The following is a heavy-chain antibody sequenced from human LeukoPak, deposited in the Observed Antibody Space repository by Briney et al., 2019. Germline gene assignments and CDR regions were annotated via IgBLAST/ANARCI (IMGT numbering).Heavy chain of an antibody. V-gene: IGHV1-18*01. CDR3: ARGGSGSYYRGHYYYYMDV. D-gene: IGHD1-26*01. CDR2: ISAYNGNT. J-gene: IGHJ6*03. CDR1: GYTLTSYG. Sequence: GASVKVSCKASGYTLTSYGISWVRQAPGQGLEWMGWISAYNGNTNYAQKLQGRVTMTTDTSTSTAYMELRSLRSDDTAVYYCARGGSGSYYRGHYYYYMDVWGKGTTVTVSS.